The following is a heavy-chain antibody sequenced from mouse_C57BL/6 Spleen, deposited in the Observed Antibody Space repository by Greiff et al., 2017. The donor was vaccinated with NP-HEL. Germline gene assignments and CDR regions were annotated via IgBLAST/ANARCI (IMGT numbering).Heavy chain of an antibody. CDR3: ARSGGYYGSFLYYFDY. V-gene: IGHV1-53*01. CDR2: INPSNGGT. Sequence: QLQQSGTELVKPGASVKLSCKASGYTFTSYWMHWVKQRPGQGLEWIGNINPSNGGTNYNEKFKSKATLTVDKSSSTAYMQLSSLTSEDSAVYYCARSGGYYGSFLYYFDYWGQGTTLTVSS. CDR1: GYTFTSYW. D-gene: IGHD1-1*01. J-gene: IGHJ2*01.